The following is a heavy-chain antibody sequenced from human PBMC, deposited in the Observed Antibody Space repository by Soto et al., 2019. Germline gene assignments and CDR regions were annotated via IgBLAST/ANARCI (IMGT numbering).Heavy chain of an antibody. Sequence: QVQLVQSGAEVKKPGFSVKVSCKASGGTFSSYAISWVRQAPGQGLEWMGGIIPIFGTANYAQKFQGRVTITADESTSTAYMELSSLRSEDTAVYYCARDALVVVAATDNWFDPWGQGTLVTVSS. CDR2: IIPIFGTA. J-gene: IGHJ5*02. CDR1: GGTFSSYA. D-gene: IGHD2-15*01. V-gene: IGHV1-69*12. CDR3: ARDALVVVAATDNWFDP.